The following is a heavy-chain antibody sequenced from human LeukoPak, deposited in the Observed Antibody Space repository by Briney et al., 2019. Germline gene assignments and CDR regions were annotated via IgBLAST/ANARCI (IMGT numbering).Heavy chain of an antibody. D-gene: IGHD3-3*01. CDR3: ARDLGFWSGPNYYYYMDV. V-gene: IGHV1-2*02. CDR2: INPNSGGT. Sequence: GASVKVSCKASGYTFTGYYMHWVRQAPGQGLEWMGWINPNSGGTNYAQKSQGRVTMTRDTSISTAYMELSRLRSDDTAVYYCARDLGFWSGPNYYYYMDVWGKGTTVTVSS. CDR1: GYTFTGYY. J-gene: IGHJ6*03.